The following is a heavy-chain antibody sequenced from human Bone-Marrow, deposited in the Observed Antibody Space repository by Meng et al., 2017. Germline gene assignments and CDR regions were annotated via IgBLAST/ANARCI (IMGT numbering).Heavy chain of an antibody. CDR2: FHHSGTT. J-gene: IGHJ4*02. Sequence: QVQLQESGPGLVKPSGTLSLTCGVSGASVSSGYWSTWVRQPPGKGLEWIGEFHHSGTTNYNPSLRSRVTISVDTSKNQFSLRLTSVTAADTAVYYCAASPGWWRIDSWGQGTLVTVSS. CDR1: GASVSSGYW. CDR3: AASPGWWRIDS. D-gene: IGHD6-19*01. V-gene: IGHV4-4*02.